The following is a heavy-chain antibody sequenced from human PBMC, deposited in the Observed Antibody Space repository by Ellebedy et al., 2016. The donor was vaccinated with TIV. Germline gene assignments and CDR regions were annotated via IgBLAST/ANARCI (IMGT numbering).Heavy chain of an antibody. Sequence: ASVKVSXXASVGTFISYAISWVRQATGQGLEWMGWMNPNSGNTGYAQKFQGRVTMTRNTSISTAYMELSSLRSEDTAVYYCARGLYYYYMDVWGKGTTVTVSS. V-gene: IGHV1-8*02. CDR1: VGTFISYA. CDR2: MNPNSGNT. CDR3: ARGLYYYYMDV. J-gene: IGHJ6*03.